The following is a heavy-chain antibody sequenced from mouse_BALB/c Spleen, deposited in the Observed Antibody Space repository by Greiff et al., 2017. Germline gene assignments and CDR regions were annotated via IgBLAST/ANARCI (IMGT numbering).Heavy chain of an antibody. J-gene: IGHJ2*01. CDR3: ARNDFFDY. Sequence: EVQLQQSGPELVKPGASVKMSCKASGYTFTSYVMHWVKQKPGQGLEWIGYINPYNDGTKYNEMFKGKATLTSDKSSSTAYMELSSLTSEDSAVYYCARNDFFDYWGQGTTLTVSS. CDR1: GYTFTSYV. V-gene: IGHV1-14*01. CDR2: INPYNDGT. D-gene: IGHD2-4*01.